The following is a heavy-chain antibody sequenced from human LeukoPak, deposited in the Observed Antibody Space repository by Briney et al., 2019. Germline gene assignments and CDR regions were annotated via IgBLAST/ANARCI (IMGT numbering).Heavy chain of an antibody. V-gene: IGHV4-34*01. CDR2: INHSGST. CDR3: ASPRQHLVRGGGDALDI. J-gene: IGHJ3*02. CDR1: GGSFSGYY. D-gene: IGHD3-10*01. Sequence: PSETLSLTCAVYGGSFSGYYWSSLRQPPGKGLDWIGEINHSGSTNYNPSLKSRVTISVDTSKNQFSLKLSSVTAADTAVYYCASPRQHLVRGGGDALDIWGQGTMVTVS.